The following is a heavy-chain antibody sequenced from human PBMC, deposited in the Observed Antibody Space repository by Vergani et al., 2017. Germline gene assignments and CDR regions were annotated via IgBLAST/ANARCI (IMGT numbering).Heavy chain of an antibody. J-gene: IGHJ6*03. V-gene: IGHV3-21*01. Sequence: EVQLVESGGGLVKPGGSLRLSCAASGFTFSSYSMNWVRQAPGKGLEWVSSISSSSSYIYYADSVKGRFTISRDNAKNSLYLQMNSLRAEDTAVYYCAKDELERTNYYYYMDVWGKGTTVTVSS. CDR3: AKDELERTNYYYYMDV. CDR2: ISSSSSYI. D-gene: IGHD1-1*01. CDR1: GFTFSSYS.